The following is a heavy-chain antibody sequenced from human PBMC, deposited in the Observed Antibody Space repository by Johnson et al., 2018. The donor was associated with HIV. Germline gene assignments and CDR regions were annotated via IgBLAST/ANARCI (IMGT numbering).Heavy chain of an antibody. D-gene: IGHD6-19*01. CDR1: GFTFNDYA. CDR3: ARGLAVAVTANAFDI. Sequence: VQLVESGGGLVQPGRSLILSCAASGFTFNDYAMHWVRQAPGKGLEWVSGISWNSGSIGYADSVKGRFTISRDKAKNSLYLQMSSLRAEDTALYYCARGLAVAVTANAFDIWGQGTMVTVSS. J-gene: IGHJ3*02. CDR2: ISWNSGSI. V-gene: IGHV3-9*01.